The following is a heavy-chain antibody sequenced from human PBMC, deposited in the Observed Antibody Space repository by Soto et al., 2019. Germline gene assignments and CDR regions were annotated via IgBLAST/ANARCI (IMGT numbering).Heavy chain of an antibody. J-gene: IGHJ4*02. D-gene: IGHD1-26*01. CDR1: GDSIHSYT. Sequence: SETLSLTCTVSGDSIHSYTWTWLRRPPGKGLEWIGYIFSSGSANYNPSLQSRLTMSVDTSNNLFSLKLKSVTTADTAVYFCARGDQELDYWGQGTLVTVSS. CDR3: ARGDQELDY. CDR2: IFSSGSA. V-gene: IGHV4-59*01.